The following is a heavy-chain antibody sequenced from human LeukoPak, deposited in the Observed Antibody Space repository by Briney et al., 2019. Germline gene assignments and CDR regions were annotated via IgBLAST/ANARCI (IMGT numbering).Heavy chain of an antibody. CDR3: AYGDTPSY. CDR1: RGTFRSYA. D-gene: IGHD4-17*01. Sequence: SVKVSCKPSRGTFRSYAIIWVRQAPGQGREWMGRIIPIFGIANYAQKFQGRVTITADKSTSTAYMELSSLRSEDAAVYYCAYGDTPSYWGQGTLVTVSS. V-gene: IGHV1-69*04. CDR2: IIPIFGIA. J-gene: IGHJ4*02.